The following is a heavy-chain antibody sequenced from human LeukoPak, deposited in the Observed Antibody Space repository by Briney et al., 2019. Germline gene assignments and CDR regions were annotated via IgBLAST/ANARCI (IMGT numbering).Heavy chain of an antibody. D-gene: IGHD2-2*01. CDR2: IYSGGST. J-gene: IGHJ6*02. Sequence: GGSLRLSCAASGFTVSSNYMSWVRQAPGKGLEWVSVIYSGGSTYYADSVKGRFTISRDNSKNTLYLQMNSPRVEDTAVYYCARSVYCSSTSCYHLDVWAKGPRSPSP. CDR1: GFTVSSNY. V-gene: IGHV3-53*01. CDR3: ARSVYCSSTSCYHLDV.